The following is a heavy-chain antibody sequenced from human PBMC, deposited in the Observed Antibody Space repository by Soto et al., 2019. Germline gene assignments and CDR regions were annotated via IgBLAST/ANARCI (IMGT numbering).Heavy chain of an antibody. CDR3: ARAYDHPDLNWFDP. J-gene: IGHJ5*02. V-gene: IGHV1-69*02. CDR2: IIPILGIA. Sequence: QVQLVQSGAEVKKPGSSVKVSCKASGGTFSSYTISWVRQARGQGLEWMGRIIPILGIANYAQKFQGRVTITADKSTSTAYMELSSLRSEDTAVYYCARAYDHPDLNWFDPWGLGTLVTVSS. D-gene: IGHD3-22*01. CDR1: GGTFSSYT.